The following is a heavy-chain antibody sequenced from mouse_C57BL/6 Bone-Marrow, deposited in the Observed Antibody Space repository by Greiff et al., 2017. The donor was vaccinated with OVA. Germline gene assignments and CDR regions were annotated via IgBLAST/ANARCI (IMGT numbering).Heavy chain of an antibody. CDR2: ISSGGSYT. V-gene: IGHV5-6*01. CDR1: GFTFSSYG. J-gene: IGHJ3*01. Sequence: QLVESGGDLVKPGGSLKLSCAASGFTFSSYGMSWVRQTPDKRLEWVATISSGGSYTYYPDSVKGRFTISRDNAKNTLYLQMSSLKSEDTAMYYCARLGAWFAYWGQGTLVTVSA. CDR3: ARLGAWFAY.